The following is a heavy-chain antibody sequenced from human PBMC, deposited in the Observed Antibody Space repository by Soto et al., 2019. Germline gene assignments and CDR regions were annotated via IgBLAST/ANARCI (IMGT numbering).Heavy chain of an antibody. V-gene: IGHV3-48*02. CDR1: GFTFSSYS. CDR2: ITSSSTTI. D-gene: IGHD6-13*01. Sequence: PGGSLRLSCAASGFTFSSYSMNWVRQAPGKGLEWVSYITSSSTTIYYADSVKGRFTISRDNADNSLYLQMNSLRDEDTAVYYCARGPRTYSSSWYTYDWCQGSLVTVSS. CDR3: ARGPRTYSSSWYTYD. J-gene: IGHJ4*02.